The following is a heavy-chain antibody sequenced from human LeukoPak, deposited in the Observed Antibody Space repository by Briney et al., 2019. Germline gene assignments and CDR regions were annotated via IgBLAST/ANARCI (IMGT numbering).Heavy chain of an antibody. Sequence: PGGSLRLSCAASGFTFSNAWMNWVRQAPGKGLEWVGRIKSKTDGGTTDYAAPVKGRFTISTDDSKNTLYPQMNSLKTEDTAVYYCTTPVGYGSGSSLDYYYYGMDVWGKGTTVTVSS. J-gene: IGHJ6*04. CDR1: GFTFSNAW. CDR3: TTPVGYGSGSSLDYYYYGMDV. V-gene: IGHV3-15*01. D-gene: IGHD3-10*01. CDR2: IKSKTDGGTT.